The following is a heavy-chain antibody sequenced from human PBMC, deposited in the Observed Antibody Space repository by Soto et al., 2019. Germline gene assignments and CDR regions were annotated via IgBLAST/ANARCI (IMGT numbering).Heavy chain of an antibody. J-gene: IGHJ6*02. Sequence: QVQLVESGGRVVQPGRSLRLSCAASGFTFSSYGMHWVRQAPGKGLEWVAVISYDGSNKYYADSVKGRFTISRDNSKNTLYLQMNSLRAEDTAVYYCAKEVAAAGTYGMDVWGQGTTVTVSS. CDR3: AKEVAAAGTYGMDV. CDR1: GFTFSSYG. V-gene: IGHV3-30*18. CDR2: ISYDGSNK. D-gene: IGHD6-13*01.